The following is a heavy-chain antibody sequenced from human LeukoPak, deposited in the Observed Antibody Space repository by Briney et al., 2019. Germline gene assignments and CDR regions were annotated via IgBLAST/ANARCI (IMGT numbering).Heavy chain of an antibody. J-gene: IGHJ5*02. CDR2: TIYSGST. CDR3: ARAPLQYSSSWGGWFDP. D-gene: IGHD6-13*01. V-gene: IGHV4-61*08. Sequence: PSETLSLTCTVSGGSISSGGYYWSWIRQPPGKGLEWIGNTIYSGSTNYNPSLKSRVTISVDTSKNQFSLKLSSVTAADTAVYYCARAPLQYSSSWGGWFDPWGQGTLVTVSS. CDR1: GGSISSGGYY.